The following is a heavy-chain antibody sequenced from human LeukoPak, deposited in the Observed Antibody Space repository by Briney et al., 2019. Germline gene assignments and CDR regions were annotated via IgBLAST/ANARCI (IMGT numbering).Heavy chain of an antibody. J-gene: IGHJ4*02. V-gene: IGHV4-4*02. Sequence: PSETLSLTCAVSGGSISSSNWWSWVRQPPGKGLEWIGEIYHSGSTNYNPSLKSRVTISVDKSKNQFSLKLSSVTAADTAVYYCASLAATTPYYFDYWGQGTLVTVSS. CDR1: GGSISSSNW. CDR2: IYHSGST. CDR3: ASLAATTPYYFDY. D-gene: IGHD2-15*01.